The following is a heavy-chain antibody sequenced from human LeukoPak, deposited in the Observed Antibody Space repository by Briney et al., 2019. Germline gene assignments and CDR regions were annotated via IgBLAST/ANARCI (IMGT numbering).Heavy chain of an antibody. Sequence: ASVKVSCKASGYTFTSYAMHWVRQAPGQRLEWMGWINAGNGNTKYSQKFQGRVTITRDTSASTAYMELSSLRSEDTAVYYCARGPPHRTGWYDYWGQGALVTVSS. V-gene: IGHV1-3*01. J-gene: IGHJ4*02. D-gene: IGHD6-19*01. CDR1: GYTFTSYA. CDR3: ARGPPHRTGWYDY. CDR2: INAGNGNT.